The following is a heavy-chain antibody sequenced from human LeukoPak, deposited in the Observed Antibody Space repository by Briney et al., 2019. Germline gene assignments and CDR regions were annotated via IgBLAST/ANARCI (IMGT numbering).Heavy chain of an antibody. CDR3: ARGRWGATVVTWGLKYFDY. CDR2: TNHSGRT. D-gene: IGHD4-23*01. CDR1: GGSFSGYY. V-gene: IGHV4-34*01. J-gene: IGHJ4*02. Sequence: PSETLSFNGAVYGGSFSGYYWSRLRQPQGQGLEWSGETNHSGRTNYNPSLKSRVSISVATSKNQFTLKLSSVTAADTAVYYCARGRWGATVVTWGLKYFDYWGQGTLVTVSS.